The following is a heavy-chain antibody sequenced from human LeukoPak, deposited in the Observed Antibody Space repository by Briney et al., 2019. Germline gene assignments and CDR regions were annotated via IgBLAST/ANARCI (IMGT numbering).Heavy chain of an antibody. CDR3: ARAYRAHQTFHSYHFFDF. CDR2: IYYSGST. Sequence: SETLSLTCTVSGGSVSSYYWNWIRQPPGKGLEWIGYIYYSGSTNYNPSLRRRVTISVDTSKNQFSLKLSSVTAADTAIYYCARAYRAHQTFHSYHFFDFWGRGTLVTVSS. D-gene: IGHD5-18*01. CDR1: GGSVSSYY. J-gene: IGHJ4*02. V-gene: IGHV4-59*02.